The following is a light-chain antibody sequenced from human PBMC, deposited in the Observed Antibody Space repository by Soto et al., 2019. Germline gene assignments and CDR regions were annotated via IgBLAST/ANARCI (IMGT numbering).Light chain of an antibody. CDR1: QSVSSY. J-gene: IGKJ2*01. V-gene: IGKV3-11*01. CDR3: QQRSNWLT. Sequence: EIVLTQSPATLSLSPGERATLSCRASQSVSSYLAWYQQKPGQAPRLLIYDASNRATGIPARFSGSGSWTNFTLPISSLEPEDFAVYYCQQRSNWLTFGQGTKLEIK. CDR2: DAS.